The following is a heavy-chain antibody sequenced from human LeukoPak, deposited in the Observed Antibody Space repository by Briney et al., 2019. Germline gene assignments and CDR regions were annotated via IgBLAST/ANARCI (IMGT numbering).Heavy chain of an antibody. CDR3: AREVRDYVWGSYRYGGWFDP. V-gene: IGHV4-39*07. CDR2: IYYSGST. Sequence: SETLSLTCTVSGGSISSSSYYWGWIRQPPGKGLAWIGSIYYSGSTYYNPSLKSRVTISVDTSKNQFSLKLSSVTAADTAVYYCAREVRDYVWGSYRYGGWFDPWGQGTLVTVSS. CDR1: GGSISSSSYY. D-gene: IGHD3-16*02. J-gene: IGHJ5*02.